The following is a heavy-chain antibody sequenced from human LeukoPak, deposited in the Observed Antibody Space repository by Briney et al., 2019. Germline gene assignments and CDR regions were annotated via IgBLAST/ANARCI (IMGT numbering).Heavy chain of an antibody. D-gene: IGHD2-2*02. J-gene: IGHJ1*01. CDR2: IKQDGSEK. Sequence: GGSLRLSCAASEFTFSSYWMSWVRQAPGKGLEWVANIKQDGSEKYYVDSVKGRFTISRDNAKNSLYLQMNSLRAEDTAVYYCAREVYCSSTSCYTGYFQHWGQGTLVTVSS. CDR3: AREVYCSSTSCYTGYFQH. V-gene: IGHV3-7*01. CDR1: EFTFSSYW.